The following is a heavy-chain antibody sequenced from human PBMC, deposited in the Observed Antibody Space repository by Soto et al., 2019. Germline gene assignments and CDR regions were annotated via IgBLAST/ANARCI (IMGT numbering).Heavy chain of an antibody. CDR1: GFTLSGYA. CDR3: ARRARPDFYYMDV. J-gene: IGHJ6*03. D-gene: IGHD6-6*01. V-gene: IGHV3-64*01. Sequence: GGSLRLSCAASGFTLSGYAMDWVRQAPGKGLEYVSGISSNGVGTYCANSVQGRFTISRDNSKNTVYLQMGSLRPEDMAVYYCARRARPDFYYMDVWAKGTTLTISS. CDR2: ISSNGVGT.